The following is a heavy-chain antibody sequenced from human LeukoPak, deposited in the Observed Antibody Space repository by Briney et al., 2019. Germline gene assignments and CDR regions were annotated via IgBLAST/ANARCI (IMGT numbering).Heavy chain of an antibody. CDR2: TSGSGGST. V-gene: IGHV3-23*01. J-gene: IGHJ6*02. D-gene: IGHD3-10*01. Sequence: GRSLRPSCAVSGFTFSSYAMSWVSQAPGKGLEWVSATSGSGGSTYHADSVKGGFTISRDNSKNTLYLQMNSLRAEDTAVYYCAKIPSTMVRVLYGMDVWGQGTTVTVSS. CDR1: GFTFSSYA. CDR3: AKIPSTMVRVLYGMDV.